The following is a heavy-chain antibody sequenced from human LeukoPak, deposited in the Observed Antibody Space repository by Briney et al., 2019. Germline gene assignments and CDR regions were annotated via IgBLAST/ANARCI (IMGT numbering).Heavy chain of an antibody. V-gene: IGHV3-74*01. CDR3: ARAYCGGDCFGY. J-gene: IGHJ4*02. D-gene: IGHD2-21*01. CDR1: GFTFSSYW. CDR2: INSDGSST. Sequence: PGASLRLSCAASGFTFSSYWMHWVRQAPGKGLVWVSRINSDGSSTSYADSVKGRFTISRDNAKNTLYLQMNSLRAEDTAVYYCARAYCGGDCFGYWGQGTLVTVSS.